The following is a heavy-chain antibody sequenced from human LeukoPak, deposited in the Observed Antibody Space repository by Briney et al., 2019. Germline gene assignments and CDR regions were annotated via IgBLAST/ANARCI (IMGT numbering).Heavy chain of an antibody. J-gene: IGHJ4*02. CDR2: IYNSGST. Sequence: SETLSLTCTVSGGSISSGDYYWSWIRQPAGKGLEWIGYIYNSGSTYYNPSLKSRVTISVDTSKNQFSLKLSSVTAADTAVYYCARADDYYGSGSYHRGFGYWGQGTLVTVSS. CDR1: GGSISSGDYY. V-gene: IGHV4-30-4*01. CDR3: ARADDYYGSGSYHRGFGY. D-gene: IGHD3-10*01.